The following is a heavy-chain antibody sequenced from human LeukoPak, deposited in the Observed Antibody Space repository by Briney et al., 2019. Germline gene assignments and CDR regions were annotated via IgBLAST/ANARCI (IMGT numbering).Heavy chain of an antibody. CDR1: GYTFTSYG. CDR2: ISAYNGNT. CDR3: ARDKFYYGSGSYSGYYMDV. Sequence: ASVKVSCKASGYTFTSYGISWVRQAPGQGLEWMGWISAYNGNTNYAQKLQGRVTMTTDTSTSTVYMELSSLRSEDTAIYYCARDKFYYGSGSYSGYYMDVWGKGTTVTVSS. V-gene: IGHV1-18*01. D-gene: IGHD3-10*01. J-gene: IGHJ6*03.